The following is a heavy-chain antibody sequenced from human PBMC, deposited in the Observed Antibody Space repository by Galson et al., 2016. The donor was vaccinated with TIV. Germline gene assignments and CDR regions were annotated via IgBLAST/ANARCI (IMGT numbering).Heavy chain of an antibody. CDR1: GYIFTRYY. V-gene: IGHV1-2*06. J-gene: IGHJ4*02. D-gene: IGHD6-25*01. CDR3: ARGMHRLSITFDS. CDR2: INPNSGGT. Sequence: QSGAEVKKPGASVKVSCKASGYIFTRYYIHWVRQAPGQGLEWMGRINPNSGGTEYSQTFQGRVTMTRDTSLSTAYMELISLRSDDAALYYCARGMHRLSITFDSWGQGTLVPVSS.